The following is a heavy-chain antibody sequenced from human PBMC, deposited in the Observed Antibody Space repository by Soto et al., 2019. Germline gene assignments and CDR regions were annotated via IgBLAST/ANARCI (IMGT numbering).Heavy chain of an antibody. CDR3: ARDFSNTYNGRSYWWFDP. CDR2: IKPTGDNI. V-gene: IGHV1-46*03. CDR1: GYTFTSNY. J-gene: IGHJ5*02. D-gene: IGHD2-8*02. Sequence: QVQLVQSAAEVKEPGASVKISCQTSGYTFTSNYVHWVRQAPGQGLEWLAVIKPTGDNILYAQKFRGRLTLTTDTSTSKVYMEMRSLRSDDTSIYYGARDFSNTYNGRSYWWFDPWGQGTLVTVSS.